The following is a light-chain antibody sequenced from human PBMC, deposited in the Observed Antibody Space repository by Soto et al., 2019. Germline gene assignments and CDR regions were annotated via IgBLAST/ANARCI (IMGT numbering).Light chain of an antibody. V-gene: IGKV3-11*01. CDR3: QQRSDWPSIT. CDR1: QSVSIY. CDR2: EAS. Sequence: EIVLTHSPXTLSLSPGDRATLSCRASQSVSIYLAWYQQKPGQAPKLLIHEASNRATGIPARFSGSGSGTDFTLTISSLAPEAFAVYYCQQRSDWPSITFGQGTRLEIK. J-gene: IGKJ5*01.